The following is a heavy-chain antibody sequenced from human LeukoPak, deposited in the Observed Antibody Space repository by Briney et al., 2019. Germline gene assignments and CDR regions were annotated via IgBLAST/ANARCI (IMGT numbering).Heavy chain of an antibody. J-gene: IGHJ4*02. Sequence: SETLSLTCTVSGGSISSYYWSWIRQPPGKGLEWIGYIYYSGSTNYNPSLKSRVTISVDTSKNQFSLKLSSVTAADTAVYYCARIRSTPTELRDFDYWGQGTLVTVSS. CDR2: IYYSGST. D-gene: IGHD1-26*01. CDR1: GGSISSYY. CDR3: ARIRSTPTELRDFDY. V-gene: IGHV4-59*01.